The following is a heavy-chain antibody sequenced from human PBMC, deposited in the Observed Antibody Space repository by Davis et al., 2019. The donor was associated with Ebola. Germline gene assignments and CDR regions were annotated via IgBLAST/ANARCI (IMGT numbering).Heavy chain of an antibody. CDR3: AREASLWFGELLIRDPHYYYGMDV. D-gene: IGHD3-10*01. V-gene: IGHV3-48*02. J-gene: IGHJ6*04. CDR1: GFTFSSYS. Sequence: GESLKISCAASGFTFSSYSMNWVRQAPGKGLEWVSYISSSSSTIYYADSVKGRFTISRDNAKNSLYLQMNSLRDEDTAVYYCAREASLWFGELLIRDPHYYYGMDVWGKGTTVTVSS. CDR2: ISSSSSTI.